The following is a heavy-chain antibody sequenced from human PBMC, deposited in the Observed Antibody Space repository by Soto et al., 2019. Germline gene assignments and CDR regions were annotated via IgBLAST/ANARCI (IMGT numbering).Heavy chain of an antibody. J-gene: IGHJ5*01. Sequence: EVQLVESGGGLVQPGGSLRLSCEASRGAFGDYWMHWVRQAPGKGLVWVSRINRDANDIIYADSVKGRFTASRDNAKNMAFLQMNSLRVEDTAVYYGARDVSHNWFDSWRQGTLVTVSS. CDR3: ARDVSHNWFDS. V-gene: IGHV3-74*01. CDR2: INRDANDI. CDR1: RGAFGDYW.